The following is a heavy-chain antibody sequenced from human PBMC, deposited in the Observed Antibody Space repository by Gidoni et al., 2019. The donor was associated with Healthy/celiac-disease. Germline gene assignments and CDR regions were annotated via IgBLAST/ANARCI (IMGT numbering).Heavy chain of an antibody. CDR1: GGSISSSSYY. V-gene: IGHV4-39*01. D-gene: IGHD1-7*01. CDR2: IYYSGST. Sequence: QLQLQESGPGLVKPSETLSLTCTVSGGSISSSSYYWGWFRQPPGKGLEWIGSIYYSGSTYYNPSLKSRVTISVDTSKNQFSLKLSSVTAADTAVYYCARQDWNYGYHDYWGQGTLVTVSS. J-gene: IGHJ4*02. CDR3: ARQDWNYGYHDY.